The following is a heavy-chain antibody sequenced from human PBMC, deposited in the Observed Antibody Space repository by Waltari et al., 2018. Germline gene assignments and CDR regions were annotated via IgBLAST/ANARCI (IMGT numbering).Heavy chain of an antibody. CDR2: IYYSGST. CDR1: GGSISSGGYY. CDR3: ARDRRRYSYAEHDAFDI. J-gene: IGHJ3*02. V-gene: IGHV4-31*03. D-gene: IGHD5-18*01. Sequence: QVQLQESGPGLVKPSQTLSLTCTVSGGSISSGGYYWSWIRQHPGKGLEWIGYIYYSGSTYYNPSLKSRVTISVDTSKNQFSLKLSSVTAADTAVYYCARDRRRYSYAEHDAFDIWGQGTMVIVSS.